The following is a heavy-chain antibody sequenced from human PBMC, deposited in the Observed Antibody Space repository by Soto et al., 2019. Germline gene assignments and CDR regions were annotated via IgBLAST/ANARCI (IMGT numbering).Heavy chain of an antibody. J-gene: IGHJ4*02. CDR1: GGSISSGGYY. CDR3: ARKLRELQRGYFDY. CDR2: IYYSGST. Sequence: SETLSLTCTVSGGSISSGGYYWSWIRQHPGKGLEWIGYIYYSGSTYYNPSLKSRVTISVDTSNNQFSLKLSSVTAADTAVYYCARKLRELQRGYFDYWGQGTLVTVSS. D-gene: IGHD1-7*01. V-gene: IGHV4-31*03.